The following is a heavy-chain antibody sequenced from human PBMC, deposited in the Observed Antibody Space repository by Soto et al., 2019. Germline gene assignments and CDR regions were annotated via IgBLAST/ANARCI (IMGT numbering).Heavy chain of an antibody. J-gene: IGHJ4*02. V-gene: IGHV4-4*02. CDR2: IFHSGST. Sequence: SETLSLTCAVSGGSIRSNNWWSWVRQPPGKGLEWIGEIFHSGSTHYNPSLKTRVTISVDKSKNQFSLKLISVTAADTAVYYCARVYSGSYSDYWGQGTLVTVSS. CDR1: GGSIRSNNW. CDR3: ARVYSGSYSDY. D-gene: IGHD1-26*01.